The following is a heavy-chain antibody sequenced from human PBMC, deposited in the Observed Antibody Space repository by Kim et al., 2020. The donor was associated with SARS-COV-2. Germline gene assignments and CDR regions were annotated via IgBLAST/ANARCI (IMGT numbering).Heavy chain of an antibody. V-gene: IGHV6-1*01. CDR3: ARGVGPQWELLVRPEVLGWFDP. J-gene: IGHJ5*02. CDR2: TYYRSKWYN. D-gene: IGHD1-26*01. Sequence: SQTLSLTCAISGDSVSSNSAAWNWIRQSPSRGLEWLGRTYYRSKWYNDYAVSVKSRITINPDTSKNQFSLQLNSVTPEDTAVYYCARGVGPQWELLVRPEVLGWFDPWGQGTLVTVSS. CDR1: GDSVSSNSAA.